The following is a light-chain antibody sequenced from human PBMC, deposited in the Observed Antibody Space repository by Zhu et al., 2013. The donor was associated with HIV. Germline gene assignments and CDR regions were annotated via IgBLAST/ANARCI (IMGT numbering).Light chain of an antibody. CDR1: SLRHYY. Sequence: SSELTQDPAVSVALGQTVRITCQGDSLRHYYASWYQQKPGQAPVLVIYGKNNRPSGIPDRFSGSSSGNTASLTITGTQAADEADYYCQTWDTRSFYVFGSGTKVTV. CDR3: QTWDTRSFYV. V-gene: IGLV3-19*01. CDR2: GKN. J-gene: IGLJ1*01.